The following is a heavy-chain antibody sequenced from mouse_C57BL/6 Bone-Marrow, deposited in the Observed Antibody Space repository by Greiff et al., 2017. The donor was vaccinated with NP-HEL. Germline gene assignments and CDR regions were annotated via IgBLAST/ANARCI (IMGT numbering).Heavy chain of an antibody. D-gene: IGHD1-1*01. CDR1: GYTFTDYE. CDR3: TRGSSAWFAY. J-gene: IGHJ3*01. V-gene: IGHV1-15*01. CDR2: IDPETGGT. Sequence: QVQLQQSGAELVRPGASVKLSCKASGYTFTDYEMHWVKQTPVHGLEWIGAIDPETGGTAYNQKFKGKAILTADTSATTAYMELRSLTSEDSAVYYCTRGSSAWFAYWGQGTLVTVSA.